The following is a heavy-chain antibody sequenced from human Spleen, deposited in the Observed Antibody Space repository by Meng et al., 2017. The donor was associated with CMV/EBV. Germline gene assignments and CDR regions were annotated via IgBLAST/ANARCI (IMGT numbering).Heavy chain of an antibody. D-gene: IGHD1-14*01. CDR2: VYYRVNT. CDR1: DDSISSSNYC. Sequence: GSLRLSCTVSDDSISSSNYCWGWVRQPPGKGLEWIGTVYYRVNTYHNPSLKRRVTISVDTSKNQFSLKLTSVTAADTAVYFCARLGSSVNHYYFDYWGQGTLVTVSS. J-gene: IGHJ4*02. V-gene: IGHV4-39*01. CDR3: ARLGSSVNHYYFDY.